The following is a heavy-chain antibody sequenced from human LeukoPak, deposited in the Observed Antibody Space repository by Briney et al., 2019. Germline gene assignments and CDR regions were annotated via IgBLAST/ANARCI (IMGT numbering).Heavy chain of an antibody. V-gene: IGHV1-24*01. CDR1: GYTLTELS. Sequence: GASVKVSCKVSGYTLTELSMHWVRQAPGKGLEWMGGFDREDGEIMYAQKFQGRVTMTEDTSTDTTYMELSSLRSEDTAVYYCARGVWQGSYSSAYYTFDYWGQGILVTVSS. J-gene: IGHJ4*02. D-gene: IGHD6-19*01. CDR2: FDREDGEI. CDR3: ARGVWQGSYSSAYYTFDY.